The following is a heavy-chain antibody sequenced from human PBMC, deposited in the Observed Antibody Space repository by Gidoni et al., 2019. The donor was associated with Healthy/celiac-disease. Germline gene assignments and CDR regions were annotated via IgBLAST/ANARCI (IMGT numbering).Heavy chain of an antibody. CDR3: ARGGRDGYIGNWYFDL. J-gene: IGHJ2*01. CDR2: IIPICGTA. Sequence: QVQLVQSGAEVKKPGSSVKVSCKASGGTFSSYALSWVRQAPGQGREWMGGIIPICGTANYAQKFQGRVTITADKSTSTAYMELSSLRSEDTAVYYCARGGRDGYIGNWYFDLWGRGTLVTVSS. CDR1: GGTFSSYA. V-gene: IGHV1-69*06. D-gene: IGHD5-12*01.